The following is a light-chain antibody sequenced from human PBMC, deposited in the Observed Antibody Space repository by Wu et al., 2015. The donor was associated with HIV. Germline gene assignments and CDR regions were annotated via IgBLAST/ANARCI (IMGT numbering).Light chain of an antibody. J-gene: IGKJ1*01. CDR1: QSVTSNY. CDR2: AAS. Sequence: TQSPGTLSLSPGERATLSCRASQSVTSNYLAWYQQKPGKPPKVLIYAASTLQSGVPSRFSGSGSGTDFTLTISSLQPEDVATYYCQKYNTAPWTFGQGTKVEMK. CDR3: QKYNTAPWT. V-gene: IGKV1-27*01.